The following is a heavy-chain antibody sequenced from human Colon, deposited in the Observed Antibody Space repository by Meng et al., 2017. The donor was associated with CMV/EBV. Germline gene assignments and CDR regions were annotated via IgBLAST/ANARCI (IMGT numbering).Heavy chain of an antibody. CDR2: MNPNSGET. CDR3: ARLLSGGWERDLGDY. V-gene: IGHV1-2*02. Sequence: GYMFNGYYIHWVRQARGQGLEWMGWMNPNSGETNNAQKFQDRVTLTRDTSTGTAFMELTSLRSDDTAVYYCARLLSGGWERDLGDYWGQGTLVTVSS. CDR1: GYMFNGYY. D-gene: IGHD2-15*01. J-gene: IGHJ4*02.